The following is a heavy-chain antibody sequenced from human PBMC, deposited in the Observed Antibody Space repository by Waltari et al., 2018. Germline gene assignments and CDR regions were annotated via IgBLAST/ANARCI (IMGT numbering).Heavy chain of an antibody. V-gene: IGHV4-38-2*01. J-gene: IGHJ4*02. CDR3: ARHEVDSGYD. CDR2: IYHSGST. Sequence: QVQLQEPGPGLVKPSETLSLTCAVSGYSISSGYYWGWIRQPPGKGLEWIGSIYHSGSTYYNPSLKSRVTISVDTSKNQFSLKLSSVTAADTAVYYCARHEVDSGYDWGQGTLVTVSS. D-gene: IGHD5-12*01. CDR1: GYSISSGYY.